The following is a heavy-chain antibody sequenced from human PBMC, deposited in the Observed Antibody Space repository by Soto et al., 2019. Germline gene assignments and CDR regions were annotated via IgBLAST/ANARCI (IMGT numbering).Heavy chain of an antibody. CDR2: IFYTGST. Sequence: QVHLQESGPGLVKPSQTLSLTCTVSGGFVNSVNNYWSWIRQPPGKGLEWLGYIFYTGSTYYNPSLRSRITRSIDTSKNRFSLKLTSVTAADTAVYYGARVPFSRFGVADQPVGWFDPWGQGTLVTVSS. CDR3: ARVPFSRFGVADQPVGWFDP. V-gene: IGHV4-30-4*01. J-gene: IGHJ5*02. CDR1: GGFVNSVNNY. D-gene: IGHD3-3*01.